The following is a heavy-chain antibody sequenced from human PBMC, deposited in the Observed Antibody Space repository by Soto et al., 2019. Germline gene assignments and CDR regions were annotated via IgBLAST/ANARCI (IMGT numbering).Heavy chain of an antibody. CDR3: ATYVYNSGWNLPFEP. Sequence: QVQLVESGGGVVQPGTSLRLSCTAAGFRFSTYGMQWVRQAPVKGLEWVAVISNDGRDRYYGDSVRGRFTISRDNSKHSLYLEMSSLSPEYTSVYYCATYVYNSGWNLPFEPWGQGTLVIVSS. J-gene: IGHJ5*02. D-gene: IGHD1-1*01. CDR2: ISNDGRDR. V-gene: IGHV3-30*03. CDR1: GFRFSTYG.